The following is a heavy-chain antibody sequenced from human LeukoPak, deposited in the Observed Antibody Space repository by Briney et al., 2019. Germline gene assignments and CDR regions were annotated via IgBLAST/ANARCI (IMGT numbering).Heavy chain of an antibody. J-gene: IGHJ4*02. Sequence: GGSLRLSCAASGFTYSNFWMSWVRQAPGKGLEWVANIKQDGSEKYYVDSVKGRFTISRDNAKNSLYLQMSSLRGDDTALYYCASEDNTGSSAYWGQGTLVTVSS. CDR2: IKQDGSEK. D-gene: IGHD3-22*01. CDR1: GFTYSNFW. CDR3: ASEDNTGSSAY. V-gene: IGHV3-7*01.